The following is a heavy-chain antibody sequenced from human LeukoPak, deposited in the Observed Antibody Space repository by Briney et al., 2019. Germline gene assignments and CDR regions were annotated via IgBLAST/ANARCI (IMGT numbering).Heavy chain of an antibody. CDR3: ARQMSSGCPEY. V-gene: IGHV5-51*01. J-gene: IGHJ4*02. D-gene: IGHD6-19*01. CDR2: IYPGDSET. Sequence: GESLKISCKGFGYSFISYWIGWVRQMPGKGLEWMGIIYPGDSETRYSPSFQGQVTMSADKSTSNAYLQWSSLKASDTAMYYCARQMSSGCPEYWGQGTLVTVSS. CDR1: GYSFISYW.